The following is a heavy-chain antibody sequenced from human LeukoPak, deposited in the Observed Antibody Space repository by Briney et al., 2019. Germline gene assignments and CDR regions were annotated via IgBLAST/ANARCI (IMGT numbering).Heavy chain of an antibody. CDR2: ISPESGDT. CDR1: GYTFIDNY. Sequence: ASVKVSCKASGYTFIDNYMHWVRQAPGQGLERMGWISPESGDTRYAQKFQGRVTMTRDTSITTAYMELSRLRSDDTAVYYCARIPYCSSTSCFQYYFDYWGQGTLVTVSS. J-gene: IGHJ4*02. D-gene: IGHD2-2*01. CDR3: ARIPYCSSTSCFQYYFDY. V-gene: IGHV1-2*02.